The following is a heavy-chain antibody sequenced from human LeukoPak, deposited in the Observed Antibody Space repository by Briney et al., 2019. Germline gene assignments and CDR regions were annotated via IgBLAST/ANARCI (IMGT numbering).Heavy chain of an antibody. V-gene: IGHV4-61*01. Sequence: SETLSLTCTVSGGSVSSRNYYWAWIRQPPGKGLEWIGYVLYSGSTNYNPSLKSRVTISADTSKNQFSLKLTSVTAADTAVYYCARIGGILKIDYWGQGTLVTVSS. CDR1: GGSVSSRNYY. D-gene: IGHD3-9*01. CDR2: VLYSGST. CDR3: ARIGGILKIDY. J-gene: IGHJ4*02.